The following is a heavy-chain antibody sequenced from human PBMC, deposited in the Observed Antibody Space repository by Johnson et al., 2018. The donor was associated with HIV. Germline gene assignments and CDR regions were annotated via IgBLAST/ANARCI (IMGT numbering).Heavy chain of an antibody. J-gene: IGHJ3*02. D-gene: IGHD3-10*01. CDR3: ARGTITMIRGVIGLDI. CDR1: GFTFSSYA. CDR2: IYGNERT. V-gene: IGHV3-66*01. Sequence: MQLVESGGGVVQPGRSLRLSCAASGFTFSSYAMSWVRQAPGKGLEWVSVIYGNERTFYADSVRGRFTISGDTSTNTLHLQMHSLTAEDTALYYCARGTITMIRGVIGLDIWGQGTMVTVSS.